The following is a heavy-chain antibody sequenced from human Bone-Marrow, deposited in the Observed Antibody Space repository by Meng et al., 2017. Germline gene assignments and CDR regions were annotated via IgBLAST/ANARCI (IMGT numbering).Heavy chain of an antibody. CDR3: ARVPTLGLQGDY. CDR1: GFSLSTSGMR. D-gene: IGHD5-24*01. J-gene: IGHJ4*02. V-gene: IGHV2-70*04. CDR2: IDWDDDK. Sequence: SGPTLVKPTQTLTLTCTFSGFSLSTSGMRVSWIRQPPGKALEWLARIDWDDDKFYSTSLKTRLTISKDTSKNQVVLTMTNMDPVDTATYYCARVPTLGLQGDYWGQGTLVTVSS.